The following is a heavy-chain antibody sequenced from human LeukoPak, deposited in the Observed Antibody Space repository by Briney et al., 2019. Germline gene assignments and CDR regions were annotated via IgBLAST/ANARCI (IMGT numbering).Heavy chain of an antibody. CDR2: IIPMFGAA. CDR1: GYTFTGYY. V-gene: IGHV1-69*13. Sequence: GASVKVSCKAYGYTFTGYYMHWVRQAPGQGLEWMGGIIPMFGAANYAQKFQGRVTITADESTRTAYMELSGLRSEDMAVYYCARGNIAIALDVSGANYFFDFWGQGTLVTVSS. CDR3: ARGNIAIALDVSGANYFFDF. J-gene: IGHJ4*02. D-gene: IGHD2/OR15-2a*01.